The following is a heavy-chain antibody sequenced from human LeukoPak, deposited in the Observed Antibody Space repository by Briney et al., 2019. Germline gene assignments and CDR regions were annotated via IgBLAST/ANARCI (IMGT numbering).Heavy chain of an antibody. J-gene: IGHJ5*02. V-gene: IGHV4-61*02. CDR3: ARDRAGWFGELSST. CDR2: IYTSGST. D-gene: IGHD3-10*01. Sequence: PSETLSLTCTVSGGSISSGSYYWSWIRQPAGKGLEWIGRIYTSGSTNYNPSLKSRVTISVDTSKNQFSLKLSSVTAADTAVYYCARDRAGWFGELSSTWGQGTLVTVSS. CDR1: GGSISSGSYY.